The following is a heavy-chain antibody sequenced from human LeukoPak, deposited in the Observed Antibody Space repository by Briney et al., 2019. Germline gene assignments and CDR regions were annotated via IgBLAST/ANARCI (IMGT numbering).Heavy chain of an antibody. V-gene: IGHV3-7*01. D-gene: IGHD1-26*01. CDR2: IKQDGSEK. Sequence: GGSLRLSCAASGFTFSSYWMSWVRQAPGKGLEWVANIKQDGSEKYYVDSVKGRFTISRDNAKNSLYLQMNSLRAEDTAVYYCPRGSEWDLLGSCDRWGQGTLVTVSS. CDR1: GFTFSSYW. CDR3: PRGSEWDLLGSCDR. J-gene: IGHJ5*02.